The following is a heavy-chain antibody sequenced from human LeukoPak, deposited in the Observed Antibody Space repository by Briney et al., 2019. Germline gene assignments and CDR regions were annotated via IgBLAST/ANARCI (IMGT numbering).Heavy chain of an antibody. D-gene: IGHD4-17*01. J-gene: IGHJ4*02. V-gene: IGHV3-33*01. CDR1: GFTFSGYG. Sequence: GGSLRLSCAASGFTFSGYGMYWVRQAPGKGLEWVAVIWYDGSNKYYADSVKGRFTISRDNSKNTLYLQMNSLRAEDTAVYYCARDPGWGDYLGFDYWGQGTLVTVSS. CDR3: ARDPGWGDYLGFDY. CDR2: IWYDGSNK.